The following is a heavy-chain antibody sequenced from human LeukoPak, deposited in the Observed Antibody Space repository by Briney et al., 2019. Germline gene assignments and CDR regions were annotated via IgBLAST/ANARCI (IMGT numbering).Heavy chain of an antibody. CDR2: IRSSSSYI. Sequence: GGSLRLSCAASGFTFSSYSMNWVRQAPGKGLEWVSSIRSSSSYIYYADSVKGRFTISRDNAKNSLYLQMNSLRAEDTAVYYCARARYYYDRDAFDIWGQGTMVTVSS. CDR1: GFTFSSYS. CDR3: ARARYYYDRDAFDI. D-gene: IGHD3-22*01. V-gene: IGHV3-21*01. J-gene: IGHJ3*02.